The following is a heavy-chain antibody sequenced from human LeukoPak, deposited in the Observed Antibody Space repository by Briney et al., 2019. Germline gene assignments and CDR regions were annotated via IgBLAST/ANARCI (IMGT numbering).Heavy chain of an antibody. J-gene: IGHJ5*02. CDR2: INPNSGGT. CDR3: ARDLGAGGWFDP. D-gene: IGHD3-10*01. Sequence: ASVTVSCKASGYTFSDYYMYWVRQAPGQGLEWMGWINPNSGGTKCAQKIQGRVTMTRDTSITTAYMELSRLRSDDTAVYYCARDLGAGGWFDPWGQGTLVTVSS. CDR1: GYTFSDYY. V-gene: IGHV1-2*02.